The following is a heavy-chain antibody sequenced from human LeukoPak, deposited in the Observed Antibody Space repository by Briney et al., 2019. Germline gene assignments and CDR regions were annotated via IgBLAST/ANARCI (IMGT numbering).Heavy chain of an antibody. V-gene: IGHV3-11*05. J-gene: IGHJ2*01. Sequence: PGGSLRLSCAASGFTFSDYYMSWIRQAPGKGLEWVSYVSSSSSYTNYADSVKGRFTISRDNAKNSLYLQMNSLRAEDTAVYYCAREEFRYFDLWGRGTLVAVSS. CDR3: AREEFRYFDL. CDR1: GFTFSDYY. CDR2: VSSSSSYT.